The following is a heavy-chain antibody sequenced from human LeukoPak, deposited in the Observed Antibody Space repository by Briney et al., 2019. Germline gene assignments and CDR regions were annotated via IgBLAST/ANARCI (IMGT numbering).Heavy chain of an antibody. CDR2: INDNGVST. Sequence: QPGGSLRLPCAASGFTFSSYAMTWVRQAPGKGLEWVSAINDNGVSTYYADSVKGRFTISRDNSKNKLFLQMNSLRAEDTAVYYCAKGLSSGYCSGGSCYGYYGMDVWGQGTTVTVSS. V-gene: IGHV3-23*01. CDR3: AKGLSSGYCSGGSCYGYYGMDV. D-gene: IGHD2-15*01. CDR1: GFTFSSYA. J-gene: IGHJ6*02.